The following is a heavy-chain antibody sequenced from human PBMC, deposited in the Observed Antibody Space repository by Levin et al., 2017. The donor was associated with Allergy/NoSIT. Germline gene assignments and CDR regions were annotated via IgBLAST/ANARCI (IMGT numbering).Heavy chain of an antibody. J-gene: IGHJ4*02. D-gene: IGHD1-1*01. CDR2: AYYLGNT. Sequence: SQTLSLTCSVSGGSVSDGLYHWGWIRQPPGKGLEWIASAYYLGNTYYNPSLKSRVTISVDTSKNQFSLKVTSVTAADTAVYYCTRLANGITSDNWGQGTLVTVSS. V-gene: IGHV4-39*01. CDR3: TRLANGITSDN. CDR1: GGSVSDGLYH.